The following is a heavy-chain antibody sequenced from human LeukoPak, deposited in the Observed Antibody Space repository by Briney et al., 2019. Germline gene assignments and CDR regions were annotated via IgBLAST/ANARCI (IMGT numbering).Heavy chain of an antibody. CDR1: GLIFSDHY. Sequence: GGSLGLSCAVSGLIFSDHYIDWVRQAPGKGLEWVGRSRNKAQSFTIHYAASVKGRFTISRDDSKNSLYLQMDSLKTEDTAVYYCARPPYAGSYSIDYWGQGTLVTVSS. D-gene: IGHD1-26*01. CDR2: SRNKAQSFTI. J-gene: IGHJ4*02. CDR3: ARPPYAGSYSIDY. V-gene: IGHV3-72*01.